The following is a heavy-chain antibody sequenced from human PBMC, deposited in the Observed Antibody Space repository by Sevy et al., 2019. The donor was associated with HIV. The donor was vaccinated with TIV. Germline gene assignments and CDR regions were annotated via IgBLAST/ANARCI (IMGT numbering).Heavy chain of an antibody. CDR1: GGTFSSYA. V-gene: IGHV1-69*13. D-gene: IGHD3-10*02. Sequence: ASVKVSCKASGGTFSSYAISWVRQAPGQGLEWMGGIIPIFGTANYAQKFQGRVTITADESTSTTYMELSSLRSEDTGVYFCAGGIKSMFGGGYYFDYWGQGTLVTVSS. CDR3: AGGIKSMFGGGYYFDY. CDR2: IIPIFGTA. J-gene: IGHJ4*02.